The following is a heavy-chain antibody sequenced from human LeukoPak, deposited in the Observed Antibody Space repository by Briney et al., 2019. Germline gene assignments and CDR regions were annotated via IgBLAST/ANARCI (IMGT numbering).Heavy chain of an antibody. J-gene: IGHJ4*02. Sequence: GGSLRLSCAASGFTFSTYTMNWVRQAPGKGLEWVSYITGSINTVYYADSVKGRFTISRDNAKNSLYLRMNNLRAEDTAVYYCARGPIPPPYCGGDCPGYYFDYWGQGTLVTVSS. CDR1: GFTFSTYT. D-gene: IGHD2-21*02. CDR2: ITGSINTV. V-gene: IGHV3-48*04. CDR3: ARGPIPPPYCGGDCPGYYFDY.